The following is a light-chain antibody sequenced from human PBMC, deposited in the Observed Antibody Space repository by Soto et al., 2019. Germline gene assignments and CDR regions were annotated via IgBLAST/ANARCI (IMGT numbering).Light chain of an antibody. J-gene: IGKJ1*01. V-gene: IGKV1-16*01. Sequence: DIQMTQSPSSLSASVGDIVTITCRASQCISNYLSCYQQKPVKVPKLLIYAASTLYVGVPSRFSGSGSGTDIALTITSLQADDFATYYCQHYNSYSEAFGQGTKVDI. CDR2: AAS. CDR3: QHYNSYSEA. CDR1: QCISNY.